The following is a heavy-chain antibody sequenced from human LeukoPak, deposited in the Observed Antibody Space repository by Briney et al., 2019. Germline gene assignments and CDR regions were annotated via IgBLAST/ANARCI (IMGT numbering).Heavy chain of an antibody. Sequence: PSETLSLTCTVSGGSISSYFWSWIRQPPGKGLEWIGYVYYSGSTNYNPSLKSRVTISVDTSKKQFSLKLSSATAADTAVYYCARVLDLSKRVLDAFDILGQGTMVTVSS. V-gene: IGHV4-59*01. CDR1: GGSISSYF. CDR2: VYYSGST. D-gene: IGHD4/OR15-4a*01. J-gene: IGHJ3*02. CDR3: ARVLDLSKRVLDAFDI.